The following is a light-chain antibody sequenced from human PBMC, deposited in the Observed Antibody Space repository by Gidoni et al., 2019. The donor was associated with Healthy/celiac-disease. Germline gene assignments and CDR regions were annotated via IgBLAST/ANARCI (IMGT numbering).Light chain of an antibody. J-gene: IGKJ1*01. CDR2: WAS. Sequence: DIVMTQSPDPLAVSLGERATINCKSSQSVLYSSNNKNYLAWYQQKPGQPPKLLIYWASTRESGVPDRFSGSGSGTGFTLTISSLQAEDVAVYYCQQYYSTTWTFGQETKVEIK. CDR3: QQYYSTTWT. V-gene: IGKV4-1*01. CDR1: QSVLYSSNNKNY.